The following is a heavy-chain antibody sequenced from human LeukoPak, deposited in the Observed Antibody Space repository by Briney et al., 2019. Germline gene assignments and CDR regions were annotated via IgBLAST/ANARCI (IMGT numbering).Heavy chain of an antibody. D-gene: IGHD3-10*02. Sequence: GGSRRPPCPPPAFTFISMEMNWAGKVQGKGLGWVSYISSSGSTIYYADSVKGRFTISRDNAKNSLYLQMNSLRAEDTAVYYCAELGITMIGGVWGKGTTVTISS. V-gene: IGHV3-48*03. CDR2: ISSSGSTI. CDR3: AELGITMIGGV. CDR1: AFTFISME. J-gene: IGHJ6*04.